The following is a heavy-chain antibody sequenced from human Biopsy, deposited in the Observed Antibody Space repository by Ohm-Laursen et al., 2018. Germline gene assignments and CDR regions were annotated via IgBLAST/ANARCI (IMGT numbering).Heavy chain of an antibody. V-gene: IGHV3-23*01. CDR2: INHSGRDT. CDR3: ARSRGSSGIATIYYYGMDV. J-gene: IGHJ6*02. D-gene: IGHD3-10*01. CDR1: GFTFSTYA. Sequence: SLRLSCAASGFTFSTYAMSWVRQAPGRGLEWVSTINHSGRDTYYADSVKGRFTISRDNAKNSLYLQMNSLRAEDTAVYYCARSRGSSGIATIYYYGMDVWGQGTTVTVSS.